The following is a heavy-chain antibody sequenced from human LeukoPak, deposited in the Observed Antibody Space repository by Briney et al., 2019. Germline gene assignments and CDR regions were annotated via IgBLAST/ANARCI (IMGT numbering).Heavy chain of an antibody. J-gene: IGHJ4*02. Sequence: KPSETLSLTRTVSGGSISSYYWSWIRQPPGKGLEWIGYIYYSGSTNYNPSLKSRVTISVDTSKNQFSLKLSSVTAADTAVYYCARVRVVQYYFDYWGQGTLVTVSS. D-gene: IGHD6-6*01. V-gene: IGHV4-59*01. CDR3: ARVRVVQYYFDY. CDR2: IYYSGST. CDR1: GGSISSYY.